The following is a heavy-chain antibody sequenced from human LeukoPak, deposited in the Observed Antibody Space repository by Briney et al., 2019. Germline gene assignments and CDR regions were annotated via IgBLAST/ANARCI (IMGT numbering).Heavy chain of an antibody. CDR2: ITSSGGST. V-gene: IGHV3-23*01. J-gene: IGHJ4*02. CDR1: GLTFSSYA. CDR3: AKDRPNYYDSSGHYYRRNGDY. Sequence: QPGGSLRLSCAASGLTFSSYAMSWVRQAPGKGLEWVSSITSSGGSTYYAGSVKGQFTISRDNSKNTVYLQMNSLRAEDTAVYYCAKDRPNYYDSSGHYYRRNGDYWGQGTLVTVSS. D-gene: IGHD3-22*01.